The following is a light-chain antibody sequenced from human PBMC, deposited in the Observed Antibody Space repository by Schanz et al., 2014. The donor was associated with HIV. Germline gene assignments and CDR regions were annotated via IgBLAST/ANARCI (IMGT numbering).Light chain of an antibody. V-gene: IGKV1-9*01. CDR2: EAS. CDR3: LHYNDFAST. Sequence: DIQLTQSPSFLSASVGDRVTITCRASQGISSYLAWYQQKPGKAPQLLISEASTLESGVPSRFSGTGSGTEFTLTISSLQPDDFATYFCLHYNDFASTFGQGTKLEIK. J-gene: IGKJ2*01. CDR1: QGISSY.